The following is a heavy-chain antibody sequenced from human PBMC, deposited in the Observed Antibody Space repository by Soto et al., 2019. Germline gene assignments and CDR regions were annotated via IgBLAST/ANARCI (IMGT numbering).Heavy chain of an antibody. CDR2: IKQDGSEK. CDR1: GFTFSSYW. V-gene: IGHV3-7*01. CDR3: ARGAITARKNYYYYYMDV. D-gene: IGHD3-3*01. Sequence: EVQLVESGGGLVQPGGSLRLSCAASGFTFSSYWMSWVRQAPGKGLEWVANIKQDGSEKYYVDSVKGRFTISRDNAKNSLYLQMNSLRAEDTAVYYCARGAITARKNYYYYYMDVWGKGTTVTGSS. J-gene: IGHJ6*03.